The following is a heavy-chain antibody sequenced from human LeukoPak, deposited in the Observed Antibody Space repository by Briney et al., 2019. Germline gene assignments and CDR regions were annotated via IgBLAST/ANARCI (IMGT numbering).Heavy chain of an antibody. D-gene: IGHD3-22*01. J-gene: IGHJ4*02. Sequence: GGSLRLSCAASGFTFSSYSMNWVRQAPGKGLEWVSSISSSSSYIYYADSVKGRFTISRENAKNSLYLQMNSLRAEDTAVYCCARDRYYDIFQDYWGQGTLVTVSS. CDR2: ISSSSSYI. CDR3: ARDRYYDIFQDY. CDR1: GFTFSSYS. V-gene: IGHV3-21*01.